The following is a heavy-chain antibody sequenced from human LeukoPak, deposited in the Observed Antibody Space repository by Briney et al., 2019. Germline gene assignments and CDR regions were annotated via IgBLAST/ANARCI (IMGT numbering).Heavy chain of an antibody. D-gene: IGHD1-26*01. CDR2: INHSGST. CDR3: ALIVGATNPIDY. J-gene: IGHJ4*02. CDR1: GGSFSGYY. V-gene: IGHV4-34*01. Sequence: SETLSLTCAVYGGSFSGYYWSWIRQPPGKGLEWIGEINHSGSTNYNPSLKSRVTISVDTSKNQFSLKLGSVTAADTAVYYCALIVGATNPIDYWGQGTLVTVSS.